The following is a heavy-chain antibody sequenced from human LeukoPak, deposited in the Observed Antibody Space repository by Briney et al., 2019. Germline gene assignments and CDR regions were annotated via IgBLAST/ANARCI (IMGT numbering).Heavy chain of an antibody. Sequence: GGSLRLSCAASGFTFSIYAMSWVRQAPGKGLEWVSVISGSSGRTYYADSVKGRLTISRDNSKNTLYLQMNILKAEDTAVYYCAKGSSGSYSGAGDFWGQGTLVTVSS. CDR3: AKGSSGSYSGAGDF. CDR1: GFTFSIYA. CDR2: ISGSSGRT. J-gene: IGHJ4*02. D-gene: IGHD1-26*01. V-gene: IGHV3-23*01.